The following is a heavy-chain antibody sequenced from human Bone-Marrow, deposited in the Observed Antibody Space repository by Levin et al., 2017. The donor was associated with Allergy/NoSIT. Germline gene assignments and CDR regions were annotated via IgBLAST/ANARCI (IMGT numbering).Heavy chain of an antibody. CDR1: GFPFGSSG. V-gene: IGHV3-30*03. D-gene: IGHD7-27*01. J-gene: IGHJ3*01. CDR3: ATYWGNDAFDV. Sequence: GESLKISCEVSGFPFGSSGMNWVRQAPGKGLEWVAVIAYDGSNKYYADSVKGRFTISRDNNKKTLYLQMNSLRAEDTAVYYCATYWGNDAFDVWGQGTMVTVSS. CDR2: IAYDGSNK.